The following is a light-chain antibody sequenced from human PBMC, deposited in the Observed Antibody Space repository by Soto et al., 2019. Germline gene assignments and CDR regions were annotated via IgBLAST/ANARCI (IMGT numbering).Light chain of an antibody. J-gene: IGLJ1*01. CDR2: SDN. CDR1: SSNIGTYS. CDR3: AAWDDSLNGCV. Sequence: SVRTQPTSASGTPGQRFTISCSGSSSNIGTYSVSWYQQFPGTAPRLLIYSDNQRPSGVPDRFSASKSGASASLAISGLQSEDEADFYCAAWDDSLNGCVFGTGTKVTVL. V-gene: IGLV1-44*01.